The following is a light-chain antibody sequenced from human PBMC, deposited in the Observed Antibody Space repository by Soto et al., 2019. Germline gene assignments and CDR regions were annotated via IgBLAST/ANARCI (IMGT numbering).Light chain of an antibody. CDR2: RTY. Sequence: QSVVTQPPSVSATPGQRVTISCSGSSSNIGSNYVYWYQHLPGAAPKLLIYRTYQRPSEVPDRFSGSKSGASASLAISGLPSEDEAYYYCCGWDGSLSAMVFGGGTQLTVL. V-gene: IGLV1-47*01. CDR1: SSNIGSNY. CDR3: CGWDGSLSAMV. J-gene: IGLJ2*01.